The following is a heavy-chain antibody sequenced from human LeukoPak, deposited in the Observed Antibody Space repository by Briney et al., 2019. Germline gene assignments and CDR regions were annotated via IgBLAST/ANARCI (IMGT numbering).Heavy chain of an antibody. CDR3: ARVHFYDSSGYSLINP. J-gene: IGHJ4*02. CDR2: INPNSGGT. CDR1: GYTFTDYY. Sequence: GASVKVSCKASGYTFTDYYMHWVRQAPGQALEWVGWINPNSGGTNYAQKFQGRVTMTRDTSISTAYMELSRLKSDDTAVYYCARVHFYDSSGYSLINPWGQGTLVTVSS. V-gene: IGHV1-2*02. D-gene: IGHD3-22*01.